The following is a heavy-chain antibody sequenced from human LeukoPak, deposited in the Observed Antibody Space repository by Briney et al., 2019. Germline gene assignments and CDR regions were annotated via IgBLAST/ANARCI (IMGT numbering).Heavy chain of an antibody. CDR1: GFTFSSYG. CDR2: IRYDGSNK. V-gene: IGHV3-30*02. Sequence: PGGSLRLSCAASGFTFSSYGMHWVRQAPGKGLEWVAFIRYDGSNKYYADSVKGRFTISRDNSKNTVYLQMNSLRPEDTALYYCAKDTLFLEATVYYYYYGMDVWGQGTTVTVSS. CDR3: AKDTLFLEATVYYYYYGMDV. D-gene: IGHD3-3*01. J-gene: IGHJ6*02.